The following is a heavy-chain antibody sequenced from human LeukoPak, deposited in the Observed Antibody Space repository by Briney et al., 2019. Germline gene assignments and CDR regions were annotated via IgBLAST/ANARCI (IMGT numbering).Heavy chain of an antibody. CDR2: ISSSSSYI. J-gene: IGHJ3*02. CDR1: GFTFSSYS. CDR3: ASTLISTVDIVGVWDAFDI. D-gene: IGHD2-15*01. Sequence: GGSLRLSCAASGFTFSSYSMNWVRQAPGKGLEWVSSISSSSSYIYYADSVKGRFTISRDNSKNTLYLQMNSLRAEDTAVYYCASTLISTVDIVGVWDAFDIWGQGTMVTVSS. V-gene: IGHV3-21*01.